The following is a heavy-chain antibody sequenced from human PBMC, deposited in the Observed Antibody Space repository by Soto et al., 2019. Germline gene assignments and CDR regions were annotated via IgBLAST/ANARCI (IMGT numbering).Heavy chain of an antibody. V-gene: IGHV3-53*01. CDR1: GFTVSSNY. Sequence: GGSLGLSCAASGFTVSSNYMSWVRQAPGKGREWVSVIYSGGSTYYADSVKGRFTISRDNSKNTLYLQMNSLRAEDTAVDYCVSMQWRVIYWGQGTLVTVSS. CDR3: VSMQWRVIY. D-gene: IGHD6-19*01. CDR2: IYSGGST. J-gene: IGHJ4*02.